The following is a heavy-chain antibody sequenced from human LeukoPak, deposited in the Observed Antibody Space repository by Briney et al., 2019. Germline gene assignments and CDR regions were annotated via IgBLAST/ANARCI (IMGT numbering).Heavy chain of an antibody. J-gene: IGHJ4*02. CDR1: GGSISSYY. V-gene: IGHV4-59*01. Sequence: SETLSLTCTVSGGSISSYYWSWIRQPPGKGLEWIGYTYYSGSTYYNPSLKSRVTTSIDTSKNKFSLKLSSVTAADTAVYYCAREGGGAAPIDYWGQGTLVTVSS. CDR2: TYYSGST. D-gene: IGHD2-2*02. CDR3: AREGGGAAPIDY.